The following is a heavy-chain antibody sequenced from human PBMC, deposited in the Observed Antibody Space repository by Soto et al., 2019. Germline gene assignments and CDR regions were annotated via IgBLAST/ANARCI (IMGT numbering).Heavy chain of an antibody. CDR1: GLTVSTNY. Sequence: EVQLVESGGGLVQPGGSLRISCAASGLTVSTNYMSWVRQAPGKGREWVSIIYYGGTTYYADSVKGRFTISRDDSKNTLYLQMHSLRAEDTAVYYCARDYDTSRGDWAYYGIDVWGQGTTVTVSS. CDR2: IYYGGTT. V-gene: IGHV3-66*01. CDR3: ARDYDTSRGDWAYYGIDV. D-gene: IGHD3-9*01. J-gene: IGHJ6*02.